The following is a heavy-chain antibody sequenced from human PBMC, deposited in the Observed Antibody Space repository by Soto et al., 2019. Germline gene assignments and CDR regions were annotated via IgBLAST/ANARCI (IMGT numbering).Heavy chain of an antibody. Sequence: ASETLSLTCAVYGGSFSGYFWGWIRQPPGKGLEWLANIFYSGSTYYNPSLASRVTVSVDTSKNEFSLKLRSVTAADTAVYYCARQPTTGDTDLWFDPWGQGTLVTVSS. V-gene: IGHV4-34*12. CDR3: ARQPTTGDTDLWFDP. J-gene: IGHJ5*02. CDR2: IFYSGST. D-gene: IGHD2-21*01. CDR1: GGSFSGYF.